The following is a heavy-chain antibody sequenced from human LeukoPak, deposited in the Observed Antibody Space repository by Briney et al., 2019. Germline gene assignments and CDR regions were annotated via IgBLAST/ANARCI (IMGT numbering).Heavy chain of an antibody. CDR1: GFSFSTYW. CDR2: ISGSGGST. D-gene: IGHD1-26*01. CDR3: ARLGGSAFDI. V-gene: IGHV3-23*01. J-gene: IGHJ3*02. Sequence: PGGSLRLSCAASGFSFSTYWMHWVRQAPGKELEWVSAISGSGGSTYYADSVKGRFTISRDNSKNTLYLQMNSLRAEDTAVYYCARLGGSAFDIWGQGTMVTVSS.